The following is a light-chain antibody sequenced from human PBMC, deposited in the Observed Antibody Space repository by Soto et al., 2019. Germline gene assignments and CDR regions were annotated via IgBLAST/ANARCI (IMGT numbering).Light chain of an antibody. CDR1: QSVSSY. CDR3: QQRSNWH. J-gene: IGKJ3*01. CDR2: DAS. V-gene: IGKV3-11*01. Sequence: EIVLTQSPATLSLSPGERATLSCRASQSVSSYLAWYQQKPGQAPRLLIYDASNRATGIPARFSGSGSGTDFTLTSSSLEPEDFAVYYCQQRSNWHFGPGTKVDIK.